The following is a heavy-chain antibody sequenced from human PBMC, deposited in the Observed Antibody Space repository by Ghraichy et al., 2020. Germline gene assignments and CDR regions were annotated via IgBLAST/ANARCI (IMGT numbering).Heavy chain of an antibody. D-gene: IGHD3-10*01. CDR3: ARGIQLWRRITMVRGVVNWFDP. Sequence: GSLNISCAASGFTFSSYSMNWVRQAPGKGLEWVSSISSSSSYIYYADSVKGRFTISRDNAKNSLYLQMNSLRAEDTAVYYCARGIQLWRRITMVRGVVNWFDPWGQGTLVTVSS. CDR2: ISSSSSYI. CDR1: GFTFSSYS. J-gene: IGHJ5*02. V-gene: IGHV3-21*01.